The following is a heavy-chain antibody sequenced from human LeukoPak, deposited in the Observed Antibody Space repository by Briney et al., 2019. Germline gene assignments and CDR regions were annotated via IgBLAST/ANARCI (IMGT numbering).Heavy chain of an antibody. D-gene: IGHD5-12*01. CDR2: ISISSTTI. V-gene: IGHV3-48*01. J-gene: IGHJ4*02. CDR1: GFSFSTYS. CDR3: ARNENSGWGYFDY. Sequence: GGSLRLSCEPSGFSFSTYSMNWVRQAPGKGLEWISYISISSTTIYYADSVKGRFTISRDNSKDTLYLQMNSLRAEDTAVYYCARNENSGWGYFDYWGQGTLVTVSS.